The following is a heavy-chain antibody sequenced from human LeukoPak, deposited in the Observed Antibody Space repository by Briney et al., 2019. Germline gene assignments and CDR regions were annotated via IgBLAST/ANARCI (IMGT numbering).Heavy chain of an antibody. Sequence: SVKVSCKASGGTFSSYAISWVRQAPGQGLEWMGGIIPIFGTANYAQKFQGRVTITADESTSTAYMGLSSLRSEDTAVYYCARAKAEYDILTGYYILNWFDPWGQGTLVTVSS. CDR2: IIPIFGTA. V-gene: IGHV1-69*13. J-gene: IGHJ5*02. CDR3: ARAKAEYDILTGYYILNWFDP. D-gene: IGHD3-9*01. CDR1: GGTFSSYA.